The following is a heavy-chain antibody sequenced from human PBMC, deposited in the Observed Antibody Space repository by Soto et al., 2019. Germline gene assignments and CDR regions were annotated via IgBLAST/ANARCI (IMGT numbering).Heavy chain of an antibody. CDR1: GFTFSSYA. Sequence: GGSLRLSCAASGFTFSSYAMHWVRQAPGKGLEWVAVISYDGSNKYYADSVKGRFTISRDNSKNTLYLQMNSLRAEDTAVYYCARVLYYSDSSGYGAFDIWGQGTMVTVSS. CDR3: ARVLYYSDSSGYGAFDI. CDR2: ISYDGSNK. J-gene: IGHJ3*02. D-gene: IGHD3-22*01. V-gene: IGHV3-30-3*01.